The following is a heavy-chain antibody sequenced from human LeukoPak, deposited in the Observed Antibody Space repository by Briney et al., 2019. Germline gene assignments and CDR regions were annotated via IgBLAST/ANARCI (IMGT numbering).Heavy chain of an antibody. Sequence: HPGGSLRLSCAASGFTFSSYWMHWVRQAPGKGLVWVSRINSDGSSTSYADSVKGRFTISRDNAKNTLYLQMNRLRAEDTAVYYCARGSFDILTGYPDDFDYWGQGTLVTVSS. D-gene: IGHD3-9*01. J-gene: IGHJ4*02. CDR3: ARGSFDILTGYPDDFDY. CDR1: GFTFSSYW. CDR2: INSDGSST. V-gene: IGHV3-74*01.